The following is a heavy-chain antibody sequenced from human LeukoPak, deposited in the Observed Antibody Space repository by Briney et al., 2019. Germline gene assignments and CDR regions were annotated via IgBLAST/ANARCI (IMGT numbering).Heavy chain of an antibody. CDR3: AKRSAESSGYFDY. V-gene: IGHV3-23*01. J-gene: IGHJ4*02. Sequence: AGGSLRLSCAASGFTFITYSMTWVRQAPGRGLEGVSAITGSGAFTDYADSVKGRFTISRDNPKNTLYLQMNSLRAEDTAVYYCAKRSAESSGYFDYWGQGTLVTVSS. CDR1: GFTFITYS. D-gene: IGHD6-19*01. CDR2: ITGSGAFT.